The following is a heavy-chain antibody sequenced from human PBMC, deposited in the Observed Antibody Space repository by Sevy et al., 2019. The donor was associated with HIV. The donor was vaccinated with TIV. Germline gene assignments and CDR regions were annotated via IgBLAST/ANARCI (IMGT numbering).Heavy chain of an antibody. CDR1: GFTFSAYS. CDR2: IGSNSDTI. J-gene: IGHJ4*02. D-gene: IGHD4-17*01. CDR3: TTRFGDYDVG. Sequence: GGSLRLSCVASGFTFSAYSMNWVRQAPGKGLEWVSYIGSNSDTIQYADSVKGRFTISRDDAKNSLFLQMNFLGDGDTAVSYWTTRFGDYDVGWGQGTLVTVSS. V-gene: IGHV3-48*02.